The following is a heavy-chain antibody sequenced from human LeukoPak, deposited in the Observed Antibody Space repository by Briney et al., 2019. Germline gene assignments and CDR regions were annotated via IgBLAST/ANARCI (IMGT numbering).Heavy chain of an antibody. CDR2: IYPSGGT. V-gene: IGHV4-4*07. Sequence: SETLSLTCTVSGASISSSYWSWIRQPAGKGLECIGRIYPSGGTNYNPSLKSRVTMSVDMSKNQFSLRLSSVTAADTAVYYCARGPSGASGHDYWGQGTQVTVSS. J-gene: IGHJ4*02. D-gene: IGHD3-10*01. CDR3: ARGPSGASGHDY. CDR1: GASISSSY.